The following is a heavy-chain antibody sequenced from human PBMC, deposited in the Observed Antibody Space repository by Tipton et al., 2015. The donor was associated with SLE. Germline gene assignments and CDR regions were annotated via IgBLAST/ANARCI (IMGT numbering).Heavy chain of an antibody. CDR3: TREGTTGDYFDY. V-gene: IGHV3-21*01. CDR2: IISGSDYI. Sequence: SLRLSCAASRFTFSSHSMNWVRQAPGKGLEWISSIISGSDYIHYADSVKGRFTISRDNAKNSLYLQMNSLRVEDTAVYYCTREGTTGDYFDYWGQGSLVAVSS. D-gene: IGHD1-7*01. CDR1: RFTFSSHS. J-gene: IGHJ4*02.